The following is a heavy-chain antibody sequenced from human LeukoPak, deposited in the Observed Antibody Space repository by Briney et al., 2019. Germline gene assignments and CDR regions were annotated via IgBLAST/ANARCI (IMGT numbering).Heavy chain of an antibody. CDR2: IWYDGSNK. CDR3: ARDAIRSGIAAAGDFDY. D-gene: IGHD6-13*01. Sequence: GGSLRLSCAASGFTFSSYGMHWVRQAPGKGLEWVVVIWYDGSNKYYADSVKGRFTISRDNSKNTLYLQMNSLRAEDTAVYYCARDAIRSGIAAAGDFDYWGQGTLVTVSS. J-gene: IGHJ4*02. V-gene: IGHV3-33*01. CDR1: GFTFSSYG.